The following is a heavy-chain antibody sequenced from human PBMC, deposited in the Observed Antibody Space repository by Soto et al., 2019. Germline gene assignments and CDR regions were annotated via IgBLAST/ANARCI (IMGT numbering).Heavy chain of an antibody. CDR2: TYYRSKWYN. Sequence: PSQTLSLTCAISGDSVSSNSAAWNWIRQSPSRGLEWLGRTYYRSKWYNDYAVSVKSRITINPDTSKNQFSLQLNSVTPEDTAVYYCARGYSNPTHYYYYYMDVWGKGTTVTVSS. J-gene: IGHJ6*03. V-gene: IGHV6-1*01. D-gene: IGHD4-4*01. CDR1: GDSVSSNSAA. CDR3: ARGYSNPTHYYYYYMDV.